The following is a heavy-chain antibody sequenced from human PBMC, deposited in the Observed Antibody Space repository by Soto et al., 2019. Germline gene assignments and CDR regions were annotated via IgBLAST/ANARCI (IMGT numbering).Heavy chain of an antibody. V-gene: IGHV4-59*01. Sequence: SETLSLTCTVSGGSISSYYWSWIRQPPGKGLEWIGYIYYSGSTYYNPSLKSRVTISVDTSKNQFSLKLSSVTAADTAVYYCARSIAAAALGWFDPWGQGTLVTVSS. CDR2: IYYSGST. CDR1: GGSISSYY. D-gene: IGHD6-13*01. CDR3: ARSIAAAALGWFDP. J-gene: IGHJ5*02.